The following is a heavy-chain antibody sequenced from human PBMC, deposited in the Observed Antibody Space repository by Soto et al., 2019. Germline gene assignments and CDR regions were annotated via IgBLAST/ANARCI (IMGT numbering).Heavy chain of an antibody. CDR3: ARWGDIAVVVAATSGYYGMDV. V-gene: IGHV3-21*01. CDR2: ISSSSSYI. CDR1: GFTFSSYS. J-gene: IGHJ6*02. Sequence: GGSLRLFCAASGFTFSSYSMNWVRQAPGKGLEWVSSISSSSSYIYYGDPVKGRFTISRDNAKNSLYLQMNSLRAEDTAVYYCARWGDIAVVVAATSGYYGMDVWGQGTTVTVSS. D-gene: IGHD2-15*01.